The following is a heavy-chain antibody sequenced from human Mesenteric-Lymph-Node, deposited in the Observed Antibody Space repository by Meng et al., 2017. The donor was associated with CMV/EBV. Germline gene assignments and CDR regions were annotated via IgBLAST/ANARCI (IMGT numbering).Heavy chain of an antibody. CDR2: IYYNESS. D-gene: IGHD2-2*02. CDR3: ARAALYCSSPSCYRYYFNY. J-gene: IGHJ4*02. V-gene: IGHV4-59*01. Sequence: SETLSLTCTVSGGSISNYYWNWIRQPPGKGLEWVGYIYYNESSNYNPSLKSRVSISLDTSKNQFSLKLSSVTAADTAVYYCARAALYCSSPSCYRYYFNYWGQGTLVTVSS. CDR1: GGSISNYY.